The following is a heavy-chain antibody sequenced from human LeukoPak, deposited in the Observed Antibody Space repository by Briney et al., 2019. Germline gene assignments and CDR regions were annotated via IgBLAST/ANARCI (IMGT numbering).Heavy chain of an antibody. Sequence: GRSLRLSCAASGFTFSSYAMHWVRQAPGKGLEWVAVISYDGSNKYYADSVKGRFTISRDNAKNSLYLQMNSLRAEDMALYYCAKSRGPSYSSSWYYFDYWGQGTLVTVSS. CDR3: AKSRGPSYSSSWYYFDY. V-gene: IGHV3-30-3*02. CDR2: ISYDGSNK. CDR1: GFTFSSYA. D-gene: IGHD6-13*01. J-gene: IGHJ4*02.